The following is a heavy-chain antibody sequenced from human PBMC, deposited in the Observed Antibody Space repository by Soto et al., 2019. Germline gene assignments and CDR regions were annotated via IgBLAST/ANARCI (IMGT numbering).Heavy chain of an antibody. CDR2: ISGSGGST. V-gene: IGHV3-23*01. Sequence: GGSLRLSCAASGFTFSSYAMSWVRQAPGKGLEWVSAISGSGGSTYYADSVKGRFTISRDNSKNTLYLQMNSLRAEDTAVYYCARALGGQQLYTYNWFDPWGQGTLVTVSS. J-gene: IGHJ5*02. D-gene: IGHD6-13*01. CDR3: ARALGGQQLYTYNWFDP. CDR1: GFTFSSYA.